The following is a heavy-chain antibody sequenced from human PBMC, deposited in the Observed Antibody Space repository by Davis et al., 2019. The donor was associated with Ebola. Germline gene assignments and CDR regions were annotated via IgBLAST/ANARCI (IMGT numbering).Heavy chain of an antibody. D-gene: IGHD1-1*01. J-gene: IGHJ4*02. Sequence: PGGSLRLSCTGSGFVFGGYGVIWSRQAPGKGLGWTGFIRKKVSGETIEYAASVKGRFSVSRDDGNNIGHLQMNSLKIEDTGVYYCARGRRSGLGRTYYVDYWGQGTTVTVSS. V-gene: IGHV3-49*03. CDR2: IRKKVSGETI. CDR3: ARGRRSGLGRTYYVDY. CDR1: GFVFGGYG.